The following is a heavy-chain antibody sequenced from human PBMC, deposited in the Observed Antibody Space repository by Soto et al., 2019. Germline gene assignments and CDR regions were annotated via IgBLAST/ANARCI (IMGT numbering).Heavy chain of an antibody. CDR1: GGSITSSSYY. D-gene: IGHD1-1*01. Sequence: SETLSLTCTVSGGSITSSSYYWGWIRQPPGKGLEWIGSIYYSGSTYYNPSLKSRVTISVDTSKNQFSLKLSSVTAADTAVYYCARRYGYSFDYWGQGTLVNVSS. CDR2: IYYSGST. J-gene: IGHJ4*02. V-gene: IGHV4-39*07. CDR3: ARRYGYSFDY.